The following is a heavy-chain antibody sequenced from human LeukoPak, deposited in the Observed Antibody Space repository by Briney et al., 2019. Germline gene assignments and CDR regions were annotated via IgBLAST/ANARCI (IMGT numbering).Heavy chain of an antibody. D-gene: IGHD3-3*01. CDR3: AKDGVGRLLEWIDLLHDAFDI. V-gene: IGHV3-23*01. CDR1: GFTFSSYA. CDR2: ISGSGGST. J-gene: IGHJ3*02. Sequence: PGGSLRLSCAASGFTFSSYAMSWVRQAPGKGLEWVSAISGSGGSTYYADSVKGRFTISRDNSKNTLYLQMNSLRAEDTAVYYCAKDGVGRLLEWIDLLHDAFDIWGQGTMVTVSS.